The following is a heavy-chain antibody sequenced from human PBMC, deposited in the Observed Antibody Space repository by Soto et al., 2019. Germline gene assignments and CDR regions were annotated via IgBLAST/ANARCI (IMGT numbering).Heavy chain of an antibody. Sequence: GGSLRLSCAASGFTFSSYWMSWVRQAPGKGLEWVANIKQDGSEKYYVDSVKGRFTISRDNAKNSLYLQMNSLRAEDTAVYYCARLSQSSSSPPFDYWGQGTLVTVSS. V-gene: IGHV3-7*01. J-gene: IGHJ4*02. D-gene: IGHD6-6*01. CDR2: IKQDGSEK. CDR3: ARLSQSSSSPPFDY. CDR1: GFTFSSYW.